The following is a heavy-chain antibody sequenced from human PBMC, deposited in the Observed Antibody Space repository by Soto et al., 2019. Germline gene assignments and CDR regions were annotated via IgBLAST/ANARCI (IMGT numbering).Heavy chain of an antibody. CDR1: GFTFSSYW. Sequence: PGGSLRLSCAASGFTFSSYWMSWVRQAPGKGLEWVANIKQDGSEKYYVDSVKGRFTISRDNAKNSLYLQMNSLRAEDTAVYYCARSTMIVVAEESGYFDYWGQGTLVTVSS. J-gene: IGHJ4*02. D-gene: IGHD3-22*01. CDR2: IKQDGSEK. V-gene: IGHV3-7*01. CDR3: ARSTMIVVAEESGYFDY.